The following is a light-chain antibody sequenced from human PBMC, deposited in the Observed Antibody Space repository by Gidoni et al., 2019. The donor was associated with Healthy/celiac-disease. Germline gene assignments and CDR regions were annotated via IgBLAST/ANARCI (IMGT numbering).Light chain of an antibody. V-gene: IGKV1-39*01. J-gene: IGKJ2*01. CDR1: QSISSY. CDR3: QQSYSTPRYT. Sequence: DIQMTQSPSSLSASVGDRVTITCRASQSISSYLNWYPQKPGKAPKLLIYAASSLQSGVPSRFSGSGSGTDFTLTISSLQPEDFATYYCQQSYSTPRYTFXQXTKLXIK. CDR2: AAS.